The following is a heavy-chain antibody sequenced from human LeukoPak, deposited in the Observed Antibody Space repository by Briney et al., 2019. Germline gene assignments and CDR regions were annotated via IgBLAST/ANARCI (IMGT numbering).Heavy chain of an antibody. CDR3: ARGVIAPGGNDFDY. J-gene: IGHJ4*02. Sequence: SETLSLTCSVSGDSISYFYWSWIRQAAGKGLEWIGRMSSSGNNDYNASLKSRVTMSVDTSKNQLSLKVISVTAADTAVYYCARGVIAPGGNDFDYGGQGTLVTVPS. D-gene: IGHD6-13*01. CDR2: MSSSGNN. CDR1: GDSISYFY. V-gene: IGHV4-4*07.